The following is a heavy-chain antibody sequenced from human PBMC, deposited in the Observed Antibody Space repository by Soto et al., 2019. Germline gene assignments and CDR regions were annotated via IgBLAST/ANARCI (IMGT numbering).Heavy chain of an antibody. Sequence: QVQLVQSGGEVKKPGASVKVSCKTSGYTFTTYGISWVRQAPGQGLEWVGWISAYSGKTHYAQKFPGKVTMTTDTSTNTAYRELRSLRSDDTAVYYCARDPYLGDHQYWGQGTLVTVSS. CDR3: ARDPYLGDHQY. D-gene: IGHD3-16*01. J-gene: IGHJ4*02. CDR1: GYTFTTYG. CDR2: ISAYSGKT. V-gene: IGHV1-18*01.